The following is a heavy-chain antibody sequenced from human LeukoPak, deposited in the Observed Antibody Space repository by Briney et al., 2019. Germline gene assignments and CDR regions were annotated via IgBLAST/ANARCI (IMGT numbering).Heavy chain of an antibody. D-gene: IGHD6-13*01. CDR1: GFTFSDYY. Sequence: PGGSLRLSCAASGFTFSDYYMSWFRQAPGKGLEWVSYISSSSSHTTYADSVKGRFTISRDNARNSLSLQVNSLRADDTAVYYCARLGSIAAAGTPDYWGQGTLVTVSP. CDR2: ISSSSSHT. J-gene: IGHJ4*02. CDR3: ARLGSIAAAGTPDY. V-gene: IGHV3-11*06.